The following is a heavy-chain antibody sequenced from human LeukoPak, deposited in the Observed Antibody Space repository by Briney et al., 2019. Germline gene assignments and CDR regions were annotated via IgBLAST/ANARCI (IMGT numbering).Heavy chain of an antibody. CDR1: GVSISSHY. CDR3: ASAGNPHYFDF. J-gene: IGHJ4*02. CDR2: IYYTGST. Sequence: PSETLSLTCTLSGVSISSHYWSWLRQSPGKGLEWIGNIYYTGSTNYNPSLKSRVAISIDTSKNQFSLTLNSVTAADAAVYYCASAGNPHYFDFWGLGPLITVSS. V-gene: IGHV4-59*11.